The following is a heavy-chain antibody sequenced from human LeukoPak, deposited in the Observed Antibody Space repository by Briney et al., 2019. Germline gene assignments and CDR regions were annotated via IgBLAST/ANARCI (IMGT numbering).Heavy chain of an antibody. CDR2: ISGTGGTT. Sequence: GGSLRLSCAASGFTFSSYGMSWVRQAPGKGLEWVSAISGTGGTTYYADSVKGRFTISRDNAKNSLYLQMNSLRAEDTGVYFCARDTKDYWGQGTLVVVSS. D-gene: IGHD2-2*01. V-gene: IGHV3-23*01. J-gene: IGHJ4*02. CDR1: GFTFSSYG. CDR3: ARDTKDY.